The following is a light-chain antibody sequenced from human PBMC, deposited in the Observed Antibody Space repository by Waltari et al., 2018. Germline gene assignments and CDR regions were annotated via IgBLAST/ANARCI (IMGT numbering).Light chain of an antibody. CDR1: RSNIGAGYS. CDR3: SAWDTSLSAVL. J-gene: IGLJ2*01. Sequence: QSVLTQPHSTSGAPGQRITISCTGTRSNIGAGYSVSWYQQFPGTAPKLLIYENINRPSGVSDRFSGSKSGTSASLTITGLQSEDEADYYCSAWDTSLSAVLFGGGTRLTVL. V-gene: IGLV1-40*01. CDR2: ENI.